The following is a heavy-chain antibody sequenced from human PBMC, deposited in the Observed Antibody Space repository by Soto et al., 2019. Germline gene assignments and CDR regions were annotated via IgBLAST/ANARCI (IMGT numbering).Heavy chain of an antibody. D-gene: IGHD3-3*01. J-gene: IGHJ6*02. V-gene: IGHV3-33*01. CDR2: ICYDGSNK. CDR1: EFAFSSYG. Sequence: GGSLRLSCAASEFAFSSYGMHWVRQAPGKGLEWVAFICYDGSNKYYADSVKGRFTISIDNSKNTLYLQMNSLRAEDTAVYYCARGFFHGAYSYHDMDVWGQETTVTVSS. CDR3: ARGFFHGAYSYHDMDV.